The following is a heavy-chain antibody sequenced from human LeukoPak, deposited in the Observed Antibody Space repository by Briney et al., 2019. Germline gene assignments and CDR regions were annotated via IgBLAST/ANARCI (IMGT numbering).Heavy chain of an antibody. Sequence: GSLRLSCAASGFTFSSYGMHWVRQAPGKGLEWVAVISYDGSNKYYADSVKGRFTISRDNSKNTLYLQMNSLRAEDTAVYYCAKELAPYGSGSYLIDYWGQGTLVTVSS. D-gene: IGHD3-10*01. V-gene: IGHV3-30*18. J-gene: IGHJ4*02. CDR1: GFTFSSYG. CDR3: AKELAPYGSGSYLIDY. CDR2: ISYDGSNK.